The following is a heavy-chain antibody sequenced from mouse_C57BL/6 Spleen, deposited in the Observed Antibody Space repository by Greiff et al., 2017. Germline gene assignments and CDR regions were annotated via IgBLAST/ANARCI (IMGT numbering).Heavy chain of an antibody. V-gene: IGHV5-9*01. CDR1: GFSFSSYT. J-gene: IGHJ4*01. CDR3: AWTTYAMDY. D-gene: IGHD2-12*01. CDR2: ICGGGGNT. Sequence: EVHLVESGGGLVKPGGSLKLSCAASGFSFSSYTMSWVRQTPEKRLAWVATICGGGGNTYYPDTVKGRFTITRDNAKDTLYLQMSRLRSEDTDLYYYAWTTYAMDYWGQGTTVTVSS.